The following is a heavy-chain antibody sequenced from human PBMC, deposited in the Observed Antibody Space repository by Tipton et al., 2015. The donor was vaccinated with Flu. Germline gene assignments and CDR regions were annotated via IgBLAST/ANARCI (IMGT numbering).Heavy chain of an antibody. CDR2: IYWNDDK. CDR3: VRRVSNSPFDP. Sequence: LVKPTQTLTLTCNFSGFSLESNGEGVGWVRQPPGKALEWVAHIYWNDDKRYSPFLKTGLTITKDTTKNQVVLVMTNVDPADTATYYCVRRVSNSPFDPWGQGTLVTVSS. V-gene: IGHV2-5*01. J-gene: IGHJ5*02. CDR1: GFSLESNGEG. D-gene: IGHD4-23*01.